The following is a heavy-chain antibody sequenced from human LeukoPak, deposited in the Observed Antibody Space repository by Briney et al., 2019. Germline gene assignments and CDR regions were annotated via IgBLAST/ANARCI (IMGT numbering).Heavy chain of an antibody. J-gene: IGHJ4*02. CDR2: IYSGGSP. CDR1: GVTVSSNY. D-gene: IGHD3-22*01. CDR3: ARDLNYYDSSGYGH. Sequence: GGSLRLSCAASGVTVSSNYMSWVRQAPGKGLEWVAVIYSGGSPYYADSVKGRFTISRDNSKNTLYLQMNSLRAEDTAVYYCARDLNYYDSSGYGHWGQGTLVTVSS. V-gene: IGHV3-53*01.